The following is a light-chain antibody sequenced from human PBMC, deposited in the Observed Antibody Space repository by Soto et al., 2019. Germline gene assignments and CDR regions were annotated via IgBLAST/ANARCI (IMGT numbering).Light chain of an antibody. Sequence: NVLTQSPDTLSLSPGERATLSCRASQSVNNRLAWYQQKPGQAPRLLISGASNRATGIPDRFSGSGSATDFSLIISSLEPEDFALYFCQQYGMSPMTFGQGTRLESK. J-gene: IGKJ5*01. CDR3: QQYGMSPMT. CDR2: GAS. V-gene: IGKV3-20*01. CDR1: QSVNNR.